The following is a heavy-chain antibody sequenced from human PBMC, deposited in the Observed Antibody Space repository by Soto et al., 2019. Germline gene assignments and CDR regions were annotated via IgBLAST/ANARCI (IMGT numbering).Heavy chain of an antibody. Sequence: PGGSLRLSCAASGFTFSNAWMNWVRQAPGKGLEWVGRIKSKTDGGTTDYAAPVKGRFTISRDDSKNTLYLQMNSLKTEDTAVYYCAALNSYGYFYYYGMDVWGQGTTVTSP. CDR1: GFTFSNAW. V-gene: IGHV3-15*07. CDR3: AALNSYGYFYYYGMDV. J-gene: IGHJ6*02. CDR2: IKSKTDGGTT. D-gene: IGHD5-18*01.